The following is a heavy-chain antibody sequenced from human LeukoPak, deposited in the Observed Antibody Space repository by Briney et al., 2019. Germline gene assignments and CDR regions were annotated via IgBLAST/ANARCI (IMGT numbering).Heavy chain of an antibody. D-gene: IGHD4-17*01. Sequence: ASVKVSCKASGYTFTSYYMHWVRQAPGQGLEWMGIINPSGGSTSYAQKFQGRVTMTEDTSTDTAYMELSSLRSEDTAVYYCATDRYGDYGFDYWGQGTLVTVSS. CDR1: GYTFTSYY. CDR3: ATDRYGDYGFDY. J-gene: IGHJ4*02. V-gene: IGHV1-46*01. CDR2: INPSGGST.